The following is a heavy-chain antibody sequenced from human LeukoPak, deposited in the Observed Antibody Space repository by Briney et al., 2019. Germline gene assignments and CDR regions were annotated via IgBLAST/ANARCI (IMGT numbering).Heavy chain of an antibody. CDR3: AKEISYYDFWSGRDSSGYHY. Sequence: GGSLRLSCAASGFTFSNYGMHWVRQAPGKGLEWVGFIRYDGRNKYYADFVKGRFTISRDNSKNTLYLQMNSLRAEDTAVYYCAKEISYYDFWSGRDSSGYHYWGQGTLVTVSS. V-gene: IGHV3-30*02. D-gene: IGHD3-3*01. CDR2: IRYDGRNK. J-gene: IGHJ4*02. CDR1: GFTFSNYG.